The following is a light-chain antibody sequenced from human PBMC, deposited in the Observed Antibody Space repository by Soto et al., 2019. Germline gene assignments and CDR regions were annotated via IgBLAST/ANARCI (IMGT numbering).Light chain of an antibody. Sequence: QSVLTQPPSVSAAPGQKVTISCSGSSSNIGGNSVSWYQQLPGTAPKLLIYDDNKPPSGIPDRFSGSKSDPSTPLGITGFQTGDEGDYYCGSWDSSLSAYVFGTGTKVTVL. CDR3: GSWDSSLSAYV. J-gene: IGLJ1*01. CDR1: SSNIGGNS. CDR2: DDN. V-gene: IGLV1-51*01.